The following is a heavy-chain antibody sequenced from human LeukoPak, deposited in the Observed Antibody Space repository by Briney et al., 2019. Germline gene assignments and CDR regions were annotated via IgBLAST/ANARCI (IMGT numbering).Heavy chain of an antibody. V-gene: IGHV3-21*01. J-gene: IGHJ4*02. D-gene: IGHD6-19*01. CDR1: GFTFSSYS. Sequence: GGSLRLSCAASGFTFSSYSMNWVRQAPGKGLEWVSSISSSSSYIYYADSVKGRFTISRDNAKNSLYLQMNSLRAEDTAVCYCARYPSRSSGWPYYFDYWGQGTLVTVSS. CDR2: ISSSSSYI. CDR3: ARYPSRSSGWPYYFDY.